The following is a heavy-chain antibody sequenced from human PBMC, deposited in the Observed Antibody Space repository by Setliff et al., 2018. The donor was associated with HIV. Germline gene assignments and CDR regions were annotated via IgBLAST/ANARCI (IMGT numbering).Heavy chain of an antibody. J-gene: IGHJ4*02. V-gene: IGHV4-39*01. Sequence: PSETLSLTCPVSCGSIYGSDYYWGWIRQPPGKGLESSGSIYYSGSTYYKPSLKNRVTISVDTSKNQFSLKLSSVTAADTAVYYCARQGQLGSEWGQGTLVTVSS. CDR2: IYYSGST. CDR1: CGSIYGSDYY. D-gene: IGHD1-1*01. CDR3: ARQGQLGSE.